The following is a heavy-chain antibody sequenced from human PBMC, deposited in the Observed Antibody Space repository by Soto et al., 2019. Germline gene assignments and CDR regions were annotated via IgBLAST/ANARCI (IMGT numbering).Heavy chain of an antibody. V-gene: IGHV3-33*01. CDR2: IWYDGSNK. Sequence: GGSLRLSCAASGFTFSSYGMHWVRRAPGKGLEWVAVIWYDGSNKYYADSVKGRFTISRDNSKNTLYLQMNSLRAEDTAVYYCARDILRAAAGTLLDYRGQGTLVTAPQ. CDR3: ARDILRAAAGTLLDY. CDR1: GFTFSSYG. J-gene: IGHJ4*02. D-gene: IGHD6-13*01.